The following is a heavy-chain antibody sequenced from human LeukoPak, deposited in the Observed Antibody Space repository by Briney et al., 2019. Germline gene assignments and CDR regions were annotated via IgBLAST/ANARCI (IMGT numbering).Heavy chain of an antibody. CDR2: INSDGSST. CDR3: ARVTRGGYDGYFDY. D-gene: IGHD5-12*01. J-gene: IGHJ4*02. CDR1: GFTFSSYG. V-gene: IGHV3-74*01. Sequence: QAGGSLRLSCAASGFTFSSYGMHWVRQAPGKGLVWVSRINSDGSSTGYADSVKGRFTISRDNAKNSLYLQMNSLRAEDTAVYYCARVTRGGYDGYFDYWGQGTLVTVSS.